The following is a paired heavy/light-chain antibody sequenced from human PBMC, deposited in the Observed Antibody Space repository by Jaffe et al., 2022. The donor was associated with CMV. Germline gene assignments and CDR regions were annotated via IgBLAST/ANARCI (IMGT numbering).Light chain of an antibody. J-gene: IGLJ3*02. Sequence: SYVLSQPPSVSVAPGETARITCGAKDIGSKSVHWYQQKSGQAPILLIYYDSDRPSGIPERFSGSISGDTATLIISRVEAGDEADYYCQVWYTSADPEVFGGGTKLTVL. CDR1: DIGSKS. V-gene: IGLV3-21*04. CDR2: YDS. CDR3: QVWYTSADPEV.
Heavy chain of an antibody. CDR3: AADYRHHYFDY. V-gene: IGHV4-39*01. CDR2: ISYLGTT. D-gene: IGHD4-17*01. Sequence: QLLLQESGPGQVKPSETLSLNCTVSGGPITSSSYHWGWIRQPPGRGLEWIGSISYLGTTFYNPSLKSRVFISAHPSKNQFFLTLTSVTAADTAVYFCAADYRHHYFDYWGQGNLVTVS. CDR1: GGPITSSSYH. J-gene: IGHJ4*02.